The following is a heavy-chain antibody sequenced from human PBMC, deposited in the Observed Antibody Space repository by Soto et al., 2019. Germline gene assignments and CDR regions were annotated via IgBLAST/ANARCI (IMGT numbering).Heavy chain of an antibody. CDR3: ARVAWEAVPA. CDR1: GDSVSSNIAA. Sequence: SQTLSLTCAISGDSVSSNIAAWNWIRQSPSRGLEWLGRTYYRSKWYNDYAVSVKSRITINPDTSKNQFSLQLNFLTPEDTAMYYCARVAWEAVPAWGQGTLVTVSS. D-gene: IGHD6-19*01. J-gene: IGHJ4*02. V-gene: IGHV6-1*01. CDR2: TYYRSKWYN.